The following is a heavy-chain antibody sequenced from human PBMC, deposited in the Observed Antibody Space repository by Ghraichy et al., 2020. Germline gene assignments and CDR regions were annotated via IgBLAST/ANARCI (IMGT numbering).Heavy chain of an antibody. Sequence: VSSSSGSAGSTYYTDSVKGRFTISRDNSKHTLFLQMNSLRAEDTAVYYCAKDLGYSSSCYPEYFFDYWGPGTLCTGSS. CDR3: AKDLGYSSSCYPEYFFDY. CDR2: SSGSAGST. V-gene: IGHV3-23*01. J-gene: IGHJ4*02. D-gene: IGHD6-13*01.